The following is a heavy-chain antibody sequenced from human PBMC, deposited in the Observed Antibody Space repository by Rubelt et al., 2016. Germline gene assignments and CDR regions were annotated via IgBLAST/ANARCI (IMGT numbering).Heavy chain of an antibody. Sequence: QLQLQESGPGLVKPSETLSLTCTVSGGSISSSSYYWGWIRQPPGKGLEWIGTIYYRGSTYYNPSLKCRGTISVYTSKKRFSLKLSSVTAAETAVYYCARAYDFWSGYLVSWGQGTLVTVSS. J-gene: IGHJ5*02. CDR1: GGSISSSSYY. CDR2: IYYRGST. CDR3: ARAYDFWSGYLVS. D-gene: IGHD3-3*01. V-gene: IGHV4-39*07.